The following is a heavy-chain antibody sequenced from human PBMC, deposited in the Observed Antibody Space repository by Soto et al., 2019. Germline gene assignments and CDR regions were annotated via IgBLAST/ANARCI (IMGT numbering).Heavy chain of an antibody. Sequence: PGGSLRLSCAASGFTFSNAWMSWARQAPGKGLEWVGRIKSKTDGGTTDYAAPVKGRFTISRDDSKNTLYLQMNSLKTEDTAVYYCTLHKWAVAGNFDYWGQGTLVTVSS. D-gene: IGHD6-19*01. J-gene: IGHJ4*02. V-gene: IGHV3-15*01. CDR2: IKSKTDGGTT. CDR3: TLHKWAVAGNFDY. CDR1: GFTFSNAW.